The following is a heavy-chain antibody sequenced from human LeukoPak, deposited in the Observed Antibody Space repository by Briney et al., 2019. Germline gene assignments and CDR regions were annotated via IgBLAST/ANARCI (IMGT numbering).Heavy chain of an antibody. D-gene: IGHD2-15*01. CDR2: ISAYNGNT. CDR1: GYTFTSYG. V-gene: IGHV1-18*01. Sequence: ASVKVSCKASGYTFTSYGISWVRQAPGQGLEWMGWISAYNGNTNYAQKLQGRVTMTTDTSTSTAYMELRSLRSDDTAVYYCARGPPPYCSGGSCYLSSYWGQGTLVTVSS. CDR3: ARGPPPYCSGGSCYLSSY. J-gene: IGHJ4*02.